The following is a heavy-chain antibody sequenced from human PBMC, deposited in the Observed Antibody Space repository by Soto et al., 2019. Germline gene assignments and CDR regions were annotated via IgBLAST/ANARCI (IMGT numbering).Heavy chain of an antibody. D-gene: IGHD6-13*01. CDR2: IYWDDEE. V-gene: IGHV2-5*02. CDR1: GFSLSSSGVA. J-gene: IGHJ4*02. Sequence: QITLKESGPTLVKPTQTLTLTCSFSGFSLSSSGVAVGWIRQPPGKALEWLALIYWDDEERYSPSLQRRRTISKDTSKNQVVLRMTNMDPSDTGTYYCAHRRGAAAVAYWGQGTLVTVSS. CDR3: AHRRGAAAVAY.